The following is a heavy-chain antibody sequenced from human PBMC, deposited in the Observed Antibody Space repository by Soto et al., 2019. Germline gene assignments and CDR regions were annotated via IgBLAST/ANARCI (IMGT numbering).Heavy chain of an antibody. D-gene: IGHD3-3*01. CDR1: GFSFAGYA. Sequence: ESGGGFVQPGESLRLSCAASGFSFAGYAVTWVRQAPGKGLEWVAAISGGGGSTYYADSVKGRFSISRDNSRNTLYLQMDSLTAGDAAVYYCAKTENFNGYYTAFDYWGRGTRVTVSS. V-gene: IGHV3-23*01. CDR2: ISGGGGST. CDR3: AKTENFNGYYTAFDY. J-gene: IGHJ4*02.